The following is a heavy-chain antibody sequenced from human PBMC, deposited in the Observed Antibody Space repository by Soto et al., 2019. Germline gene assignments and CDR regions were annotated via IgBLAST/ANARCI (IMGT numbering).Heavy chain of an antibody. CDR3: AKEASVAQRQTEFDY. CDR1: GFTFNTYA. V-gene: IGHV3-23*01. D-gene: IGHD6-19*01. CDR2: ISDST. Sequence: LRLSCAASGFTFNTYAMTWVRQTPRRGLEWVSGISDSTYYADSVKGRFTISRDNSKNTLYLQMNSLRAEDTAVYYCAKEASVAQRQTEFDYGAQEPLVTVPS. J-gene: IGHJ4*02.